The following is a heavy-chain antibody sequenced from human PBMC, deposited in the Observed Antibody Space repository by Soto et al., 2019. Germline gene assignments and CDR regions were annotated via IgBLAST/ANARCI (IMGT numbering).Heavy chain of an antibody. CDR3: ARDRMTTVVTASGMDA. J-gene: IGHJ6*02. Sequence: SETLSLTCTVSGGSISSGAYYWTWVRQHPGKGLEWIGYIYYSGSTYYNPSLKSRLTISVDPSKNQFSLKLTSVTAADTAVYYCARDRMTTVVTASGMDAWGQGTTVTVSS. V-gene: IGHV4-31*03. D-gene: IGHD4-17*01. CDR2: IYYSGST. CDR1: GGSISSGAYY.